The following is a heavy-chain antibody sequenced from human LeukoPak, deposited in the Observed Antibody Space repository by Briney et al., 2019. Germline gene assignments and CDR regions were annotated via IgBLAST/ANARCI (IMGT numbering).Heavy chain of an antibody. V-gene: IGHV4-34*01. CDR3: ARGPAAAGSDY. D-gene: IGHD6-13*01. Sequence: PSETLSLTCAVYGGSFSGYYWSWIRQPPGKGLEWIGEINHSGSTNYNPSLKSRVTISVDMSKNQFSLKLSSVTAADTAVYYCARGPAAAGSDYWGQGTLVTVSS. J-gene: IGHJ4*02. CDR1: GGSFSGYY. CDR2: INHSGST.